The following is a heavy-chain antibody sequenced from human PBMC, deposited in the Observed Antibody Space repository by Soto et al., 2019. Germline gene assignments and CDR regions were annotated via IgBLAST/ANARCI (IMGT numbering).Heavy chain of an antibody. V-gene: IGHV3-30-3*01. J-gene: IGHJ4*02. CDR3: ARDLGKHIVVVTAIQAFDY. CDR1: GFTFSSYA. D-gene: IGHD2-21*02. CDR2: ISYDGSNK. Sequence: GSLRLSCAASGFTFSSYAMHWVRQAPGKGLEWVAVISYDGSNKYYADSVKGRFTISRDNSKNTLYLQMNSLRAEDTAVYYCARDLGKHIVVVTAIQAFDYWGQGTLVTVSS.